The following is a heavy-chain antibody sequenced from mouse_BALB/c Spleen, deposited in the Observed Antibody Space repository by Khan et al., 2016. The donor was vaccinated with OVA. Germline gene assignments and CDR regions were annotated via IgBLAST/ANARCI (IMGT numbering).Heavy chain of an antibody. D-gene: IGHD2-1*01. CDR3: ATRYGNPFAF. V-gene: IGHV14-3*02. CDR1: GFNIKDTY. J-gene: IGHJ3*01. Sequence: VQLQQPGAELVKPGASVKLSCSASGFNIKDTYIHWMKQRPEQGLEWIGRIDPPNADSKYGPKFQAKATLTADTSSNTAYLQLSSLTSEDTAVYYCATRYGNPFAFWGQGTLVSVSA. CDR2: IDPPNADS.